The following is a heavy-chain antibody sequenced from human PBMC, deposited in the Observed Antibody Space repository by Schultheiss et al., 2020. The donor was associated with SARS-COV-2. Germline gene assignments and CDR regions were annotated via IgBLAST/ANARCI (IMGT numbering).Heavy chain of an antibody. CDR1: GYTFTSYY. Sequence: ASVKVSCKASGYTFTSYYMHWVRQAPGQGLEWMGIINPSGGSTSYAQKFQGRVTMTRDTSTSTVYMELSSLRSEDTAVYYCARGFASWSGSYGPSSYWGQGTLVTVSS. V-gene: IGHV1-46*01. CDR2: INPSGGST. D-gene: IGHD1-26*01. CDR3: ARGFASWSGSYGPSSY. J-gene: IGHJ4*02.